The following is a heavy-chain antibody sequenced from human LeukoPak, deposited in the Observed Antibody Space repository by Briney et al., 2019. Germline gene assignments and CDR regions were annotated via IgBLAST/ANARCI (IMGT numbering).Heavy chain of an antibody. CDR3: ARVSPYYMDV. CDR2: INRSGTT. CDR1: GGSLSTYY. V-gene: IGHV4-34*01. J-gene: IGHJ6*03. Sequence: SETLSLSCAIYGGSLSTYYWSWIRQPPGKGLEWIGEINRSGTTNYSPSLKSRVTISVETSKNLFSLKLNSVTAADTAMYYCARVSPYYMDVWGKGTTVTVSS.